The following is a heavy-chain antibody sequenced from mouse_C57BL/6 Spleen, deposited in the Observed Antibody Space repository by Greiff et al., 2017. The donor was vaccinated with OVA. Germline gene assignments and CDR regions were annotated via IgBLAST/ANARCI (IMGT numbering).Heavy chain of an antibody. CDR2: INPYNGGT. CDR3: ARSAYDYDRFAY. J-gene: IGHJ3*01. D-gene: IGHD2-4*01. CDR1: GYTFTDYY. Sequence: VQLQQSGPVLVKPGASVKMSCKASGYTFTDYYMNWVKQSHGKSLEWIGVINPYNGGTSYNQKFKGKATLTVDKSSSTAYMELNSLTSEDSAVYYCARSAYDYDRFAYWGQGTLVTVSA. V-gene: IGHV1-19*01.